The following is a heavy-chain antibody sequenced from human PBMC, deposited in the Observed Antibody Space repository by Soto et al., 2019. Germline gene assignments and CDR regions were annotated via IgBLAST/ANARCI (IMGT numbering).Heavy chain of an antibody. V-gene: IGHV4-4*07. Sequence: QVQLQESGPGLVKPSETLSLTCTVSGGSISSYYWSWIRQPAGKGLEWIGRIYTSGSTNYNPSLKSRATMSVDPPKNQSPRKLSSVTAADTAVYSWARPKYSSGGPYFDYWAQGTLVTVSS. CDR2: IYTSGST. D-gene: IGHD6-19*01. J-gene: IGHJ4*02. CDR1: GGSISSYY. CDR3: ARPKYSSGGPYFDY.